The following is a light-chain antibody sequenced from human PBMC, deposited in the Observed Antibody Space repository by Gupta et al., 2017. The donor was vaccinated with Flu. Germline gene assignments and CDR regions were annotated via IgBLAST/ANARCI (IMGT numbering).Light chain of an antibody. J-gene: IGLJ3*02. V-gene: IGLV2-8*01. Sequence: SALHQPPSASGSPGQSVTISSTGTSSDVGGSNYVCWDQQHPGKAPKLMIYEVTKRSTGVPDRFSGSKSANTASLIVSGRQEEEEADYYGSSHACNNNVVFGGGTNLTVL. CDR1: SSDVGGSNY. CDR3: SSHACNNNVV. CDR2: EVT.